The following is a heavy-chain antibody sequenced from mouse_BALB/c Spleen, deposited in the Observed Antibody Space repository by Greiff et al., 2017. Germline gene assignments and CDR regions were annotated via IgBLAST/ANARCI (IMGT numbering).Heavy chain of an antibody. CDR2: IDPANGNT. V-gene: IGHV14-3*02. J-gene: IGHJ2*01. CDR3: ASGDYYGSSYDDY. Sequence: EVQLKESGAELVKPGASVKLSCTASGFNIKDTYMHWVKQRPEQGLEWIGRIDPANGNTKYDPKFQGKATITADTSSNTAYLQLSSLTSEDTAVYYCASGDYYGSSYDDYWGQGTTLTVSS. D-gene: IGHD1-1*01. CDR1: GFNIKDTY.